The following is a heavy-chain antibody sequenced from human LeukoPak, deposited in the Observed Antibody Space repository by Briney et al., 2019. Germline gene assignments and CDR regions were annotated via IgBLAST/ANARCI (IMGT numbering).Heavy chain of an antibody. CDR2: INPSAGST. CDR3: ARAADSSSTLSSLLY. D-gene: IGHD3-22*01. J-gene: IGHJ4*02. V-gene: IGHV1-46*01. CDR1: GYSFTSYG. Sequence: ASVKVSCKASGYSFTSYGITWVRQAPGQGLEWMGIINPSAGSTTYAQKFQGRVTMTRDTSTSTVYMELSSLRSEDTAVYYCARAADSSSTLSSLLYWGQGTLVTVSS.